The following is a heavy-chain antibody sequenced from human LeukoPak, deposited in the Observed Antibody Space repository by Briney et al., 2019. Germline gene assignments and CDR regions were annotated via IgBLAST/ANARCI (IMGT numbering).Heavy chain of an antibody. V-gene: IGHV1-69*04. CDR3: ARASAPSSGWYRGDY. CDR2: IIPILGIA. CDR1: GGTFSSYA. D-gene: IGHD6-19*01. Sequence: SVKVSCKASGGTFSSYAISWVRQAPGQGLEWMGRIIPILGIANYAQKFQGRVTITADKSTSTAYMELSSLRSEDTAVYYCARASAPSSGWYRGDYWGQGTLVTVSS. J-gene: IGHJ4*02.